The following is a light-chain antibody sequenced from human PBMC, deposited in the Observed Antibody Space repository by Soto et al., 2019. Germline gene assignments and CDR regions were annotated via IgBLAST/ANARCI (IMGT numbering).Light chain of an antibody. CDR3: RSFTTATTLYV. CDR1: SSDVGAYKY. Sequence: QSVLTQPASVSGSPGQSITISCAGTSSDVGAYKYVSWYQQNPGKAPQLIIYEVSSRPSGVSNRFSGSKSGNTASLTISGLHAPEDAEYPCRSFTTATTLYVFGSGTKVTVL. CDR2: EVS. J-gene: IGLJ1*01. V-gene: IGLV2-14*01.